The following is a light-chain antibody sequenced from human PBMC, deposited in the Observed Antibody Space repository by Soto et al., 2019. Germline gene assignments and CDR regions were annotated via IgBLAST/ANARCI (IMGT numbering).Light chain of an antibody. Sequence: IQMTQSPSSLSASLGERLSITCVASQVITNDVGWYQQKPGKAPKRLIYAASTVQSGVPSRFSGSGSATEFTLTISSLQPEDVATYYCLQLNTYPWTFGQGTKVDI. CDR2: AAS. V-gene: IGKV1-17*01. CDR1: QVITND. J-gene: IGKJ1*01. CDR3: LQLNTYPWT.